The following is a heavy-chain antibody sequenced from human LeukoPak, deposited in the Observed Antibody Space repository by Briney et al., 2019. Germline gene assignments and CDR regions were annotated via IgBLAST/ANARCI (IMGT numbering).Heavy chain of an antibody. Sequence: GGSLRLSCAASGFTFSSYAMSWVPQAPGKGLEWVSAISGSGRSTYYADSVKGRFTISRDNSKNTLYLKMNSLRAEDTAVYYCAKGSSTSLSEYYYYYGMDVWGQGTTVTVSS. D-gene: IGHD2-2*01. CDR3: AKGSSTSLSEYYYYYGMDV. J-gene: IGHJ6*02. V-gene: IGHV3-23*01. CDR1: GFTFSSYA. CDR2: ISGSGRST.